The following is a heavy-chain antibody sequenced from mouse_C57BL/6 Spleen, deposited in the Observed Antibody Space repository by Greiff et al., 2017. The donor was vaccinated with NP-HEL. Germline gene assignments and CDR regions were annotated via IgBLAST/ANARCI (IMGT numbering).Heavy chain of an antibody. V-gene: IGHV1-80*01. D-gene: IGHD1-1*01. CDR1: GYAFSSYW. J-gene: IGHJ1*03. Sequence: VKLMESGAELVKPGASVKISCKASGYAFSSYWMNWVKQRPGKGLEWIGQIYPGDGDTNYNGKFKGKATLTADKSSSTAYMQLSSLTSEDSAVYFCARGGANGDWYFDVWGTGTTVTVSS. CDR3: ARGGANGDWYFDV. CDR2: IYPGDGDT.